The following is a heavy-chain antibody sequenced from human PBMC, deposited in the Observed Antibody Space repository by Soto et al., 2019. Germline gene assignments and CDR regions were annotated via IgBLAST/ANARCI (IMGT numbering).Heavy chain of an antibody. J-gene: IGHJ4*02. CDR2: IWNDGINE. V-gene: IGHV3-33*01. D-gene: IGHD3-22*01. CDR3: ARDQTDSGGYSEY. Sequence: GALRLSCKASVFSVSSYGMHWIRQAPGKGLEWLAIIWNDGINEYYADSVKGRFTISRDNSKNTLYLQLNNLRAEDTAVYFCARDQTDSGGYSEYWGQGTLVTVSS. CDR1: VFSVSSYG.